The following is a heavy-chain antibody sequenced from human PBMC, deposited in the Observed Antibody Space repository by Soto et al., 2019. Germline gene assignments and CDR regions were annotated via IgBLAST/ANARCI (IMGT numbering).Heavy chain of an antibody. CDR1: GYTFTSYD. V-gene: IGHV1-8*01. D-gene: IGHD3-3*01. CDR2: MNPNSGNT. CDR3: ARGSRITIFGVVTPPDYGMDV. J-gene: IGHJ6*02. Sequence: ASVKVSCKASGYTFTSYDINWVRQATGQGLEWMGWMNPNSGNTGYAQKFQGRVTMTRNTSISTAYMELSSLRSEDTVVYYCARGSRITIFGVVTPPDYGMDVWGQGTTVTAP.